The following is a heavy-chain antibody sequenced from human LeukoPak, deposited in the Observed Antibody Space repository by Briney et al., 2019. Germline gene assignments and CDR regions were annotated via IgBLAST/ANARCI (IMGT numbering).Heavy chain of an antibody. J-gene: IGHJ4*02. Sequence: SETLSLTCTVPGGSISSTSHYWGWIRQPPGKGLEWIGSIYYSGSTYYNPSLKSRVTISVDTSKNQFSLRLSSVTATDMAVYFCARLAYSVSWTDCWGQGILVTVSS. CDR1: GGSISSTSHY. D-gene: IGHD6-13*01. V-gene: IGHV4-39*01. CDR2: IYYSGST. CDR3: ARLAYSVSWTDC.